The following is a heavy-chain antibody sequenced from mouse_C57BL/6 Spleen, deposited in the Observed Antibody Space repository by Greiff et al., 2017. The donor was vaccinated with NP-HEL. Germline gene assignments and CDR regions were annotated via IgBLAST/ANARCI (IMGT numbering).Heavy chain of an antibody. D-gene: IGHD2-4*01. J-gene: IGHJ2*01. Sequence: VQLQQPGAELVRPGSSVKLSCKASGYTFTSYWMDWVKQRPGQGLEWIGNIYPSDSETHYNQKFKDKATLTVDKSSSTAYMQLSSLTSEDSAVYYCARTTYDYALDYWGQGTTLTVSS. CDR3: ARTTYDYALDY. CDR2: IYPSDSET. CDR1: GYTFTSYW. V-gene: IGHV1-61*01.